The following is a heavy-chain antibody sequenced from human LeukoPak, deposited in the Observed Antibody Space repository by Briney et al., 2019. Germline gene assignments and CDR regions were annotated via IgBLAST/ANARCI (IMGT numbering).Heavy chain of an antibody. CDR2: IYPRDGST. Sequence: ASVKVSCKASGYTFIEYYIHWVRQAPGQGLEWMGMIYPRDGSTSYAQKFQGRVTVTRDTSTSTVHMELSGLRSEDTAVYYCARDQEGFDYWGQGTLVTVSS. V-gene: IGHV1-46*01. CDR1: GYTFIEYY. J-gene: IGHJ4*02. CDR3: ARDQEGFDY.